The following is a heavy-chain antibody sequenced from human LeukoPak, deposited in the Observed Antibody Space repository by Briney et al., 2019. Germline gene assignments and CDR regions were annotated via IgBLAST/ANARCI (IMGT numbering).Heavy chain of an antibody. CDR1: GFTVSSNY. Sequence: GGSLRLSCAASGFTVSSNYMSWVRQAPGKGLEWVSVIYSGGSTYYADSVKGRFTISRDNSKNTLYLQMNSLRAEDTVVYYCARLQWLPSYYFDYWGQGTLVTVSS. CDR2: IYSGGST. J-gene: IGHJ4*02. V-gene: IGHV3-53*01. CDR3: ARLQWLPSYYFDY. D-gene: IGHD6-19*01.